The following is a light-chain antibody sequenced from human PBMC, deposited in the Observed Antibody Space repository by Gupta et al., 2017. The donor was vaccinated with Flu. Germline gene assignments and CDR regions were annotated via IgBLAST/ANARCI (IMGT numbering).Light chain of an antibody. CDR2: EGR. Sequence: QSVIMSCTGSSSDVGGYKYVSWHQPHPGNDHHLMIYEGRGRASGVPVRSSGSKTGTTASLTVAVPEAEAEDDYYCGAFAGGSCVFGTGTKVTVL. CDR3: GAFAGGSCV. J-gene: IGLJ1*01. V-gene: IGLV2-8*01. CDR1: SSDVGGYKY.